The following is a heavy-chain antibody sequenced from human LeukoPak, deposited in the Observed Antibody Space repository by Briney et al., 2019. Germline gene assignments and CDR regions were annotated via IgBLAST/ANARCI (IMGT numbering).Heavy chain of an antibody. CDR2: ISSSSYI. J-gene: IGHJ4*02. D-gene: IGHD3-10*01. CDR1: GFTFSSYS. CDR3: ARGKEWELYGGYFDY. V-gene: IGHV3-21*01. Sequence: GGSLRLSCAASGFTFSSYSMNWVRQAPGKGLEWVSSISSSSYIYYADSVKGRFTISRDNAKNSLYLQMNSLRAEDTAVYYCARGKEWELYGGYFDYWGQGTLVTVSS.